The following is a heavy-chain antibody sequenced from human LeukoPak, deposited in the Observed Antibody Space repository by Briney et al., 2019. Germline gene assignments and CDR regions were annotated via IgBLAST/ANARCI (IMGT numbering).Heavy chain of an antibody. CDR3: ARVPYYDFQADAFDI. D-gene: IGHD3-3*01. CDR1: GGSISSYY. CDR2: IYYSGST. J-gene: IGHJ3*02. Sequence: ESSETLSLTCTVSGGSISSYYWSWIRQPPGKGLEWIGYIYYSGSTNYNPSLKSRVTISVDTSKNQFSLKLNSVTPEDTAVYYCARVPYYDFQADAFDIWGQGTMVTVSS. V-gene: IGHV4-59*12.